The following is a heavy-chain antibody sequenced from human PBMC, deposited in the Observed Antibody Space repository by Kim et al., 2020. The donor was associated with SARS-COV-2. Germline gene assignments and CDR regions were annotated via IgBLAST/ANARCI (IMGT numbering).Heavy chain of an antibody. D-gene: IGHD2-21*02. J-gene: IGHJ4*02. V-gene: IGHV3-30-3*02. CDR3: AKAMTVVTPTFDY. Sequence: YPGHGKGRFTTSRDNAENTLYLQRNSLRAEDTAVYYCAKAMTVVTPTFDYWGQGTLVTVSS.